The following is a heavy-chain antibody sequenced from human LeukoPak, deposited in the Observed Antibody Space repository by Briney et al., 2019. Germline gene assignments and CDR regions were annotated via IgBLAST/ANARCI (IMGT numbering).Heavy chain of an antibody. CDR3: ARGDSVSGDY. Sequence: GASVKVSCKASRGTFSSYAISWMRQAPGQGLEWMGRIIPILGIANYAQKFQGRVTITADKSTSTAYMELSSLRSEDTAVYYCARGDSVSGDYWGQGTLVTVSS. D-gene: IGHD1-26*01. V-gene: IGHV1-69*04. CDR2: IIPILGIA. J-gene: IGHJ4*02. CDR1: RGTFSSYA.